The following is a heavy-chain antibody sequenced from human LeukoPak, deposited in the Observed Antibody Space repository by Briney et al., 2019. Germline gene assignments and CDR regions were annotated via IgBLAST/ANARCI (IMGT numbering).Heavy chain of an antibody. CDR3: AKGYDILTGYYNTPLSTNFDY. CDR2: ISGSGGST. Sequence: GGSLRLSCAASGFTFSSYAMSWVRQAPGKGLEWVSAISGSGGSTYYADSVKGRFTISRDNSKNTLYLQVNSLRAEDTAVYYCAKGYDILTGYYNTPLSTNFDYWGQGTLVTVSS. CDR1: GFTFSSYA. D-gene: IGHD3-9*01. J-gene: IGHJ4*02. V-gene: IGHV3-23*01.